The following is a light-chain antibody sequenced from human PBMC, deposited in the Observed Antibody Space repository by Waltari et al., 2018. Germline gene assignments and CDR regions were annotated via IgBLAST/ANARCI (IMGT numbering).Light chain of an antibody. Sequence: EIVLTQXPATLSXSPGERATLSCRASQSVSSYLAWYQQKPGQAPRLLIYDASNRATGIXARFSGSGSGTXFTLXISSLEPEDFAXYYXQXRSNWPRVTXXXGXXVXIK. J-gene: IGKJ4*01. CDR2: DAS. CDR3: QXRSNWPRVT. CDR1: QSVSSY. V-gene: IGKV3-11*01.